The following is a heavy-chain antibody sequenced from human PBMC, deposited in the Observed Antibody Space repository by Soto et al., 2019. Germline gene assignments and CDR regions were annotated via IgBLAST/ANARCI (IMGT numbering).Heavy chain of an antibody. CDR3: AHIVPFDYRGYDFEF. CDR1: GISLSTHTVG. Sequence: QITLKESGPTLVKPTQTLTLTCTFSGISLSTHTVGVAWIRQPPRKALEWLALIYWDGDKRYSPSLKSRLTISQLTSKIQVVLTMTNMDPVDTATYYCAHIVPFDYRGYDFEFWGQGILVTVSS. J-gene: IGHJ4*02. CDR2: IYWDGDK. V-gene: IGHV2-5*02. D-gene: IGHD5-12*01.